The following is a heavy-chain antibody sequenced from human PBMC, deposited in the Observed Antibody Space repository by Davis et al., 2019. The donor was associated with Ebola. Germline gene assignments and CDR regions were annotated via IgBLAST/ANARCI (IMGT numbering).Heavy chain of an antibody. CDR1: GDSISSSYW. CDR2: INHSGST. Sequence: MPSETLSLTCAVSGDSISSSYWWNWVRQAPGKGLEWIGEINHSGSTNYNPSLKSRVTISVDTSKNQFSLKLSSVTAADTAVYYCARGRDGSAYYYGMDVWGQGTTVTVSS. CDR3: ARGRDGSAYYYGMDV. V-gene: IGHV4-4*02. J-gene: IGHJ6*02. D-gene: IGHD3-10*01.